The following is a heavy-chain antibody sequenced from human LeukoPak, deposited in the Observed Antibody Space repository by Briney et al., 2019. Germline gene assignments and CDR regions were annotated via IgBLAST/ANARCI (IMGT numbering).Heavy chain of an antibody. J-gene: IGHJ4*02. Sequence: ASVKVSCKASGYTFTSYDINWVRQATGQGLEWMGWMNPNSGNTGYAQKFQGRVTMTRNTSISTAYMELSSLRSEDTAVYYCARMVVSKSPLTGYYIHFDYWGQGTLVTVSS. CDR3: ARMVVSKSPLTGYYIHFDY. CDR2: MNPNSGNT. V-gene: IGHV1-8*01. D-gene: IGHD3-9*01. CDR1: GYTFTSYD.